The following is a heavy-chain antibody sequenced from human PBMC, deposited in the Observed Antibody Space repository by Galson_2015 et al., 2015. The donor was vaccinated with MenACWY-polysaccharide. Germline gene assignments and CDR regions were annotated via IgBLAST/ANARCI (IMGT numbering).Heavy chain of an antibody. J-gene: IGHJ2*01. D-gene: IGHD3-22*01. Sequence: SLRLSCAASGFTFSSFWMGWVRQAPGKGLEWVAIIKQDGSEKYYVDSVKGRFSISRDNAKNSLYLQMNSLRSEDTAVYYCARDPLDSSGYTRGSVFDLWGRGTLVTVSS. CDR1: GFTFSSFW. CDR3: ARDPLDSSGYTRGSVFDL. V-gene: IGHV3-7*01. CDR2: IKQDGSEK.